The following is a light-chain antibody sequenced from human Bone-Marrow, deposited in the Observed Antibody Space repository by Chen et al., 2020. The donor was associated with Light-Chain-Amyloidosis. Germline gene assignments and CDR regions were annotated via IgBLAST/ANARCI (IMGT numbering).Light chain of an antibody. J-gene: IGKJ1*01. CDR3: QQFNNWPGT. V-gene: IGKV3-15*01. CDR1: QSVRSH. Sequence: ETVTTQSPATLSVSTGERATPTCRASQSVRSHLAWYQQKPGQAPRLLIYGAHTRATGIPTRFSGSGSGTEFTLTISNLQSKDFAVYYCQQFNNWPGTFGQGTKVEIK. CDR2: GAH.